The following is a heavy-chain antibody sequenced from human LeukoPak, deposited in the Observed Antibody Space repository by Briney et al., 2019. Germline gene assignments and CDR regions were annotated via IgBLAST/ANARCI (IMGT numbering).Heavy chain of an antibody. V-gene: IGHV1-18*01. J-gene: IGHJ3*02. CDR1: GYTFTSYA. Sequence: ASVKVSCKASGYTFTSYAMNWVRQAPGQGLEWMGWISAYNGNTNYAQKLQGRVTMTTDTSTSTAYMEVRSLRSDDTAVYYCARSARCSSTSCYSTDDAFDIWGQGTMVTVSS. CDR2: ISAYNGNT. CDR3: ARSARCSSTSCYSTDDAFDI. D-gene: IGHD2-2*01.